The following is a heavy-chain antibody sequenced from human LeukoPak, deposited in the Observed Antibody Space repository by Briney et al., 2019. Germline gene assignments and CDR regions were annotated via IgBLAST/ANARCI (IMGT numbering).Heavy chain of an antibody. Sequence: ASVKVSCKASGYTFTGYYMLWVRQAPGQGLEWMGWINPNSGGTNHAQKFQGRVTMTRDTSISTVYTELSRLRSDDTAVYYCARDCSSNSCYTGYWGQGILVTVSS. CDR3: ARDCSSNSCYTGY. V-gene: IGHV1-2*02. CDR1: GYTFTGYY. CDR2: INPNSGGT. J-gene: IGHJ4*02. D-gene: IGHD2-2*02.